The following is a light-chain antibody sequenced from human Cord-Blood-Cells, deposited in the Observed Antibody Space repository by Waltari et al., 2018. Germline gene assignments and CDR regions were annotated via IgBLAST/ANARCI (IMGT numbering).Light chain of an antibody. J-gene: IGLJ1*01. Sequence: QSALTQPASVSGSPGQSITISCTGTSSDVGGYNYVSWYQQHPGKAPKRMIYDVSNRPSGVSNRFSGSNSGNTASRTISGVQAEDEADYYCSSYTSSSTYVFGTGTKVTVL. CDR1: SSDVGGYNY. CDR3: SSYTSSSTYV. V-gene: IGLV2-14*01. CDR2: DVS.